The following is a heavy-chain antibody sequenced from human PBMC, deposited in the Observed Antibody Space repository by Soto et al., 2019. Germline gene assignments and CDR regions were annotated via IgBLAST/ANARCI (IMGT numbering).Heavy chain of an antibody. CDR3: ARGATMAAAGNNFDY. V-gene: IGHV3-21*01. CDR2: IRSSSSYI. Sequence: EVQLVESGGGLVKPGGSLRLSCAASGFTFSSDSMNWVRQAPGKGLEWVSSIRSSSSYIYYADSVKGRFTISRDNAKNSLYLQMNSLRAEDTAVHYCARGATMAAAGNNFDYWGQGTLVTVSS. J-gene: IGHJ4*02. CDR1: GFTFSSDS. D-gene: IGHD6-13*01.